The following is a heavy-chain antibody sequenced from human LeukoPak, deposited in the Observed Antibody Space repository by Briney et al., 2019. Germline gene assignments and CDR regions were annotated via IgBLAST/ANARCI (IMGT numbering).Heavy chain of an antibody. CDR1: GFTFSSYS. J-gene: IGHJ6*03. CDR3: ARDFHDFWSGYYPYYMDV. V-gene: IGHV3-48*04. CDR2: ISSSSSTI. Sequence: GGSLRLSCAASGFTFSSYSMNWVRQAPGKGLEWVSYISSSSSTIYYADSVKGRFTISRDNAKNSLYLQMNSLRAEDTAVYYCARDFHDFWSGYYPYYMDVWGKGTTVTVSS. D-gene: IGHD3-3*01.